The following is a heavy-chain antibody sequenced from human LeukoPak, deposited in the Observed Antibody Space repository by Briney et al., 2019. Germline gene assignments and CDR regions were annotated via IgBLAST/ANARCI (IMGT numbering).Heavy chain of an antibody. D-gene: IGHD2-21*02. V-gene: IGHV4-34*01. CDR3: ARGRVVVTAALFDY. CDR1: GGSISSYY. CDR2: INHSGST. Sequence: PSETLSLTCTVSGGSISSYYWSWIRQPPGKGLEWIGEINHSGSTNYNPSLKSRVTISVDTSKNQFSLKLSSVTAADTAVYYCARGRVVVTAALFDYWGQGTLVTVSS. J-gene: IGHJ4*02.